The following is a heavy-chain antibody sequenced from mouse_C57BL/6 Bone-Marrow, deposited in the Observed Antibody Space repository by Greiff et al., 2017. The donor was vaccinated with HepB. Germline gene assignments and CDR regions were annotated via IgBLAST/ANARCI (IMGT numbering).Heavy chain of an antibody. CDR3: ARDKIGSYAMDY. V-gene: IGHV5-4*01. CDR2: ISDGGSYT. CDR1: GFTFSSYA. Sequence: EVMLVESGGGLVKPGGSLKLSCAASGFTFSSYAMSWVRQTPEKRLEWVATISDGGSYTYYPDNVKGRFTISRDNAKNNLYLQMRHLKSEDTAMYYCARDKIGSYAMDYWGQGTSVTVSS. J-gene: IGHJ4*01. D-gene: IGHD3-1*01.